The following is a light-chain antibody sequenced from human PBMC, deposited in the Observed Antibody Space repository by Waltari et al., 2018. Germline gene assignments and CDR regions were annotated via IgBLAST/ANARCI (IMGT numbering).Light chain of an antibody. J-gene: IGKJ4*01. V-gene: IGKV1D-12*01. Sequence: DIQMTQSPSSVSASVGDRVTITCRASQGISSWLAWYQQKPGKAPNLLISAASSLQSGVPSRFTVLGSGTYFTLTISSLQPEDFATSYCHQTNSLPFSFGGGTKVEIK. CDR2: AAS. CDR1: QGISSW. CDR3: HQTNSLPFS.